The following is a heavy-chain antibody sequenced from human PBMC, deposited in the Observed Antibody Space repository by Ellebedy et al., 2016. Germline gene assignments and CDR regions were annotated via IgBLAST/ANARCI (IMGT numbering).Heavy chain of an antibody. CDR1: GGSISSSSYY. CDR2: INHSGST. V-gene: IGHV4-39*07. Sequence: SETLSLXXTVSGGSISSSSYYWGWIRQPPGKGLEWIGEINHSGSTNYNPSLKSRVTISVDTSKNQFSLKLSSVTAADTAVYYCAREWVYYYYMDVWGKGTTVTVSS. D-gene: IGHD1-26*01. J-gene: IGHJ6*03. CDR3: AREWVYYYYMDV.